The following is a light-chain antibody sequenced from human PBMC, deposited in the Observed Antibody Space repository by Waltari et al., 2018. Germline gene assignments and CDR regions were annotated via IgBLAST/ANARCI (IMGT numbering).Light chain of an antibody. CDR2: RNN. J-gene: IGLJ1*01. CDR3: ASWDESHYV. CDR1: ISNLASNS. V-gene: IGLV1-47*01. Sequence: QSVLTQPPSASGTPGQRVAIPCSGSISNLASNSLYWYQQLPRTAPKLLIYRNNQRPSGVPDRFSASKYGTSASLAIDGLRSEDEAVYYCASWDESHYVFGSGTKVTVL.